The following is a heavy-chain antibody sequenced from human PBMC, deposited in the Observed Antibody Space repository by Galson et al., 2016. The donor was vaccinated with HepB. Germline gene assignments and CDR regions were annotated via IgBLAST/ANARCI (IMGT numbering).Heavy chain of an antibody. J-gene: IGHJ6*02. CDR3: ARDINDYVWGSYRPTANFYGMDV. CDR2: ISSDGSNK. Sequence: SLRLSCAASRFTFSTYAMHWVRQAPGKGLEWVAVISSDGSNKYYADPVKGRFTISRDSSNNTLSLQMNSLRAEDAAIYYCARDINDYVWGSYRPTANFYGMDVWGQGTTVTVSS. D-gene: IGHD3-16*02. V-gene: IGHV3-30-3*01. CDR1: RFTFSTYA.